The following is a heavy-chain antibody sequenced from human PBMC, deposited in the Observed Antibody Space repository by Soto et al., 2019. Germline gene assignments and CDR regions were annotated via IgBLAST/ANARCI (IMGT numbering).Heavy chain of an antibody. V-gene: IGHV4-4*07. CDR2: IYTSGST. CDR3: ARFLVGATPANPSYYYYYGMDV. Sequence: SETLSLTCTVSGGSISSYYWSWIRQPAGKGLEWIGRIYTSGSTNYNPSLKSRVTMSVDTSKNQFSLKLSSVTAADTAVYYCARFLVGATPANPSYYYYYGMDVWGQGTTVTVS. CDR1: GGSISSYY. J-gene: IGHJ6*02. D-gene: IGHD1-26*01.